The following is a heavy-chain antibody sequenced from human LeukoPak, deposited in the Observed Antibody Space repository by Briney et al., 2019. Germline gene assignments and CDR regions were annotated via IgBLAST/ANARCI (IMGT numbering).Heavy chain of an antibody. CDR1: GFTFSSYG. D-gene: IGHD3-10*01. V-gene: IGHV3-30*18. CDR2: ISYDGSNK. J-gene: IGHJ4*02. CDR3: AKEGGITIRAGFGYYFDY. Sequence: PGGSLRLSCAASGFTFSSYGMHWVRQAPGKGLEWVAVISYDGSNKYYADSVKGRFTISRDNSKNTLYLQMNSLRAEDTAVYYWAKEGGITIRAGFGYYFDYGGQEPLAPAPS.